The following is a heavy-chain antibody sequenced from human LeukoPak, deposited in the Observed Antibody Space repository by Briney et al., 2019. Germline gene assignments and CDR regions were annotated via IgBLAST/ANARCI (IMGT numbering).Heavy chain of an antibody. D-gene: IGHD5-18*01. CDR2: IKQDGSEK. J-gene: IGHJ4*02. V-gene: IGHV3-7*01. CDR1: GFTFSTYW. CDR3: ATTGYSYGYDIDY. Sequence: GGSLRLSCAASGFTFSTYWMSWVRQAPGKGLEWVANIKQDGSEKYYVDSVKGRFTISRDNAKNSLYLQINSLRTEDTAVYYCATTGYSYGYDIDYWGQGTLVTVSS.